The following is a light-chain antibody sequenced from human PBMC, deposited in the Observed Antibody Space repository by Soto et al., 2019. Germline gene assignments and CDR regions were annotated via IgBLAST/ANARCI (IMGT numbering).Light chain of an antibody. CDR2: EGS. J-gene: IGLJ1*01. CDR3: CSYAGSSTFV. Sequence: QSALTQPASVSGAPGQSITISCTGTSCDVGRYNLVSWYQQHPGKAPKLMIYEGSKRPSGVSNRFSGSKSGNTASLTISGLQAEDAADYYCCSYAGSSTFVFGTGTKLTVL. CDR1: SCDVGRYNL. V-gene: IGLV2-23*01.